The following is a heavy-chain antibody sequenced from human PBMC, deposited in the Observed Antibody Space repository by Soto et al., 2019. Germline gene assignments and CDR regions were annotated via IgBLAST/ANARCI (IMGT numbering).Heavy chain of an antibody. CDR2: IRIRASGGTA. D-gene: IGHD3-3*01. CDR1: GLTFADYA. Sequence: EVQLVESGGGLVQPGRSLRLSCATSGLTFADYALNWIRQAPGRGLEWVGFIRIRASGGTAEYAASVKGRFTISRDDSKSIAYLQMNSLTTEDTAVYYCTRLPVESFWTGYSFDYWGQGTLVTVSS. CDR3: TRLPVESFWTGYSFDY. J-gene: IGHJ4*02. V-gene: IGHV3-49*03.